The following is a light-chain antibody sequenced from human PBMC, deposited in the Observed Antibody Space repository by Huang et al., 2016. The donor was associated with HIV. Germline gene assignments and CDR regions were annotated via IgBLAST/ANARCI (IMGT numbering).Light chain of an antibody. Sequence: DIQMTQSPSSLSASVGDRVTITCRASQSIDKYLNWYQHKPGKAPKVLIYAASSLQSEVPSRFSDSGSGTDFTLTISNLQSEDFATYYCQHSFSTPWTFGQGTKVEIK. CDR1: QSIDKY. J-gene: IGKJ1*01. CDR2: AAS. CDR3: QHSFSTPWT. V-gene: IGKV1-39*01.